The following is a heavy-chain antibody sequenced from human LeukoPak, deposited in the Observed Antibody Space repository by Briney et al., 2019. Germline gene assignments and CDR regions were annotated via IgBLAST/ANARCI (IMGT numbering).Heavy chain of an antibody. CDR3: ARDSGSGSNDY. D-gene: IGHD1-26*01. Sequence: ASVKVSCKASGYTFTSYAIHWVRQAPGQRLEWLGWISAGNGNTKYSQNFQGRVTFISNTSATTAFMELSSLRSEDAAVYYCARDSGSGSNDYWGQGTLVTVSS. CDR2: ISAGNGNT. V-gene: IGHV1-3*01. CDR1: GYTFTSYA. J-gene: IGHJ4*02.